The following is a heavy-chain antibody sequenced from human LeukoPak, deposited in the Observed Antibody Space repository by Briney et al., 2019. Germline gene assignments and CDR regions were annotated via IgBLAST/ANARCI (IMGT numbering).Heavy chain of an antibody. Sequence: SETLSLTCTVSGGPISSNYWSWIRQPAGKGLEWLGRIYTSGSTNYNPSLKSRVTMSVDTSKNQFSLKLSSVTAADTAVYYCARDVTYYPYHMDVWGKGTTVTISS. D-gene: IGHD3-10*01. CDR1: GGPISSNY. CDR3: ARDVTYYPYHMDV. V-gene: IGHV4-4*07. CDR2: IYTSGST. J-gene: IGHJ6*03.